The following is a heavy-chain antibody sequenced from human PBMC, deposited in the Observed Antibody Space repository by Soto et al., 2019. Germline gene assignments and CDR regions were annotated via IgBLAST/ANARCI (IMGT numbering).Heavy chain of an antibody. CDR3: GRTGGEDNVWWFDP. D-gene: IGHD3-16*01. J-gene: IGHJ5*02. Sequence: GGSLRLSCAASGFPFSSHGMHWARQAPGKGLEWVAVIWDDGSKKYYADSVKGRFTIFRDDSKNTAYLQMNSLRVEDTAVYHCGRTGGEDNVWWFDPWGQGTLVTVSS. CDR1: GFPFSSHG. V-gene: IGHV3-33*01. CDR2: IWDDGSKK.